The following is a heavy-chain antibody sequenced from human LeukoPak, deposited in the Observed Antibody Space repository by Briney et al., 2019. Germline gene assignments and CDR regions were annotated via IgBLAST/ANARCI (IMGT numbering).Heavy chain of an antibody. J-gene: IGHJ4*02. CDR3: ARGGGDFDY. CDR1: GFIFSNYN. CDR2: ITSSSSVK. D-gene: IGHD3-16*01. V-gene: IGHV3-48*01. Sequence: GGSLRLXCIASGFIFSNYNMNWVRQAPGKGLEWISHITSSSSVKQYADSVKGRFTVSRDNAKNTLYLQMNSLRAEDTAVYYCARGGGDFDYWGQGTLVTVSS.